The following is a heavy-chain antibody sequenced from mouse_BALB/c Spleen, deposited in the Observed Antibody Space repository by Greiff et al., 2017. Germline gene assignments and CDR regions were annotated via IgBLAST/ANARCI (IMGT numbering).Heavy chain of an antibody. CDR1: GYTFTSYY. D-gene: IGHD1-1*01. V-gene: IGHV1S56*01. J-gene: IGHJ2*01. CDR3: ARKGLGSREYCFDY. CDR2: IYPGNVNT. Sequence: QVQLQQSGPELVKPGASVRISCKASGYTFTSYYIHWVKQRPGQGLEWIGWIYPGNVNTKYNEKFKGKATLTADKSSSTAYMQLSSLTSEDSAVYFCARKGLGSREYCFDYWGQGTTLTVSS.